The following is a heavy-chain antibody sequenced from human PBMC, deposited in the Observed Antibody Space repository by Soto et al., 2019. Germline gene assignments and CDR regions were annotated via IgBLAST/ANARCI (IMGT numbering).Heavy chain of an antibody. CDR3: ARGPATVTTASSRKGWFDP. CDR1: GGSISSGVYY. CDR2: IYYSGST. J-gene: IGHJ5*02. D-gene: IGHD4-17*01. V-gene: IGHV4-30-4*01. Sequence: TLSFTCTVSGGSISSGVYYWSWIRQPPGKGLEWIGYIYYSGSTYYNPSLKSRVTLSVDTSKNQFSLKLSSVTAADTAVYYCARGPATVTTASSRKGWFDPWGQGTLVTVSS.